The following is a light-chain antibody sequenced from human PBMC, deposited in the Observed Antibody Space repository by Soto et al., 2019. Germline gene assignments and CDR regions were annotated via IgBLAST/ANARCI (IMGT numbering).Light chain of an antibody. V-gene: IGKV3-20*01. CDR2: SAS. J-gene: IGKJ3*01. CDR3: QQYSASPRT. Sequence: MVWTQTPGAPPLSPGETATLSCRASQSVSNNYLAWYQQKPGKPPRLLIHSASTRAPGIPDRFSASGAGTDFTLTISRLEPEDSAVYYCQQYSASPRTFGPGTKGDIK. CDR1: QSVSNNY.